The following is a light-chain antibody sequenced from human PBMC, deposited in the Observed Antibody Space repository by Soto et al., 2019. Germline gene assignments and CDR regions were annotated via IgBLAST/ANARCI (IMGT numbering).Light chain of an antibody. J-gene: IGLJ1*01. CDR1: SSDVGGYNY. CDR3: SSYTSSSTHYV. Sequence: QSALTQPASVSGSPGLAITISCTGTSSDVGGYNYVSWYQQHPGKAPKLMIYEVSNRPSGVSNRFSGSKSGNTASLTISGLQAEDEADYYCSSYTSSSTHYVFGTGTKVTVL. V-gene: IGLV2-14*01. CDR2: EVS.